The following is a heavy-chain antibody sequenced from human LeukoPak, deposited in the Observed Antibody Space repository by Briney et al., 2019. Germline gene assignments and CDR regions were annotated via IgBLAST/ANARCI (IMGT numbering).Heavy chain of an antibody. V-gene: IGHV3-23*01. CDR3: AKSHYGDYEYFDY. D-gene: IGHD4-17*01. Sequence: GGSLRLSCAASGFTFSSYAMSWVRQAPGKGLEWVSAISGSGGSTYYADSVKGQFTISRDNSKNTLYLQMNSLRAEDTAVYYCAKSHYGDYEYFDYWGQGTLVTVSS. J-gene: IGHJ4*02. CDR1: GFTFSSYA. CDR2: ISGSGGST.